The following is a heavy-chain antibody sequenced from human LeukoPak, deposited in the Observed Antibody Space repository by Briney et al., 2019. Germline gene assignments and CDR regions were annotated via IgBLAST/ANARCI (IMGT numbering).Heavy chain of an antibody. J-gene: IGHJ6*03. V-gene: IGHV3-9*01. CDR3: ARVPGGNSYYYYMDV. Sequence: GGSLRLSCAASGFTFDDYAMHWVRQAPGKGLEWVSGISWNSGDIGYADSVKGRFTISRDNAKNTLYLQMNSLRAEDTAAYHCARVPGGNSYYYYMDVWGKGTTVTVSS. CDR1: GFTFDDYA. D-gene: IGHD2-15*01. CDR2: ISWNSGDI.